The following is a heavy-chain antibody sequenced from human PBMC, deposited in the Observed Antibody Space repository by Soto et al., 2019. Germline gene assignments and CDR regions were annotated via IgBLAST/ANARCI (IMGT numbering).Heavy chain of an antibody. CDR2: FHYSGRT. Sequence: QLQLLESGPGLVKPSETLSLTCSVSGGSISSGPYSWGWIRQPPGKGLEWIGTFHYSGRTYYSPSLESPVTISADTSKTPFSLKVSSVTAADTAVFYCARLAGYCRGTSCYGYYGMDVWGQGTTVTVSS. CDR3: ARLAGYCRGTSCYGYYGMDV. V-gene: IGHV4-39*01. D-gene: IGHD2-2*01. J-gene: IGHJ6*02. CDR1: GGSISSGPYS.